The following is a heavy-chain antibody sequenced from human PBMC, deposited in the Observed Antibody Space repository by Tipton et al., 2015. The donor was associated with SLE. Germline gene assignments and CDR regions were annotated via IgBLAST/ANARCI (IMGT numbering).Heavy chain of an antibody. CDR1: GGSISSGGYY. CDR2: IYYSGST. CDR3: ARVSSSWYLYYYYYMDV. D-gene: IGHD6-13*01. V-gene: IGHV4-31*03. J-gene: IGHJ6*03. Sequence: TLSLTCTVSGGSISSGGYYWSWIRQHPGKGLEWIGYIYYSGSTYYNPSLKSRVTISVDTSKNQFSLKLSSVTAADTAVYYCARVSSSWYLYYYYYMDVWGKGTTVTVSS.